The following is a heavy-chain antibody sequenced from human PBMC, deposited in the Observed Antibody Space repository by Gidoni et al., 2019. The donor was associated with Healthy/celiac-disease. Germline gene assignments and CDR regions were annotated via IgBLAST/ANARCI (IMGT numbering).Heavy chain of an antibody. Sequence: EVQLVESGGGLVQPGGSLKLSCAASGFTLSGSAMHWVRQASGKGLEWVGRIRSKANSYATAYAASVKGRFTISRDDSKNTAYLQMNSLKTEDTAVYYCTSQTWGSSTPMGNYWGQGTLVTVSS. CDR3: TSQTWGSSTPMGNY. V-gene: IGHV3-73*02. CDR1: GFTLSGSA. CDR2: IRSKANSYAT. J-gene: IGHJ4*02. D-gene: IGHD2-2*01.